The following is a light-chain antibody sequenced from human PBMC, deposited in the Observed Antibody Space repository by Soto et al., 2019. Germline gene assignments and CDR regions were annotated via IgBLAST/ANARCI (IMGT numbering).Light chain of an antibody. CDR2: AAS. J-gene: IGKJ1*01. Sequence: RMTESQSTMGASVGERGTMTCRASQSISSYLNWYQQKPGKAPKLLIYAASSLQSGVPSRFSGGVSGTDFTRTTSKLVCEDFVVEYCQQYGSSPTLGQGTKVDIK. CDR1: QSISSY. V-gene: IGKV1-39*01. CDR3: QQYGSSPT.